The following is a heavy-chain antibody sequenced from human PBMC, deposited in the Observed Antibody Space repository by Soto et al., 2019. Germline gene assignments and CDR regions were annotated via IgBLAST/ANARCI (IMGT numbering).Heavy chain of an antibody. V-gene: IGHV4-39*01. CDR1: GGSISSSSYY. CDR2: IYYSGST. J-gene: IGHJ5*02. D-gene: IGHD5-12*01. Sequence: QLQLQESGPGLVKPSETLSLTCTVSGGSISSSSYYWGWIRQPPGKGLEWIGSIYYSGSTYYNPSLKSRVTISVDTSKNQFSLKLSSVTAADTAVYYCAMTPEVEMATITEGWFDPWGQGTLVTVSS. CDR3: AMTPEVEMATITEGWFDP.